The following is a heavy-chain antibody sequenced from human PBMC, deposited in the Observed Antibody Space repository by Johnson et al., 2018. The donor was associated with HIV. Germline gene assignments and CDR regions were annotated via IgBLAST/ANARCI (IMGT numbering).Heavy chain of an antibody. CDR3: AKPQWVSSGAFDI. CDR1: GFTFSSYA. D-gene: IGHD3-3*01. V-gene: IGHV3-30-3*02. CDR2: ISYDGSNK. Sequence: QVQLVESGGGVVQPGRSLRLSCAASGFTFSSYAMHWVRQAPGKGLEWVAVISYDGSNKYYADSVKGRFTISRDNSKNTLYLQMNSLTAEDTAVYYCAKPQWVSSGAFDIWGQGTMVTVSS. J-gene: IGHJ3*02.